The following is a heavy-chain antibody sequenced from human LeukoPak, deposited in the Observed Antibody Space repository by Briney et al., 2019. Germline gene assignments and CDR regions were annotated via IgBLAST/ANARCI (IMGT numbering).Heavy chain of an antibody. CDR1: GFTFSSYW. V-gene: IGHV3-48*04. Sequence: GGSLRLSCVASGFTFSSYWMSWVRQAPAKGLEWLSYIGSSNTIYSADSVKGRFTISRDNAKNSLYLQMNSLRAEDTAVYYCARGSFLITFGGLIVWGQGTLVTVSS. CDR3: ARGSFLITFGGLIV. J-gene: IGHJ4*02. CDR2: IGSSNTI. D-gene: IGHD3-16*02.